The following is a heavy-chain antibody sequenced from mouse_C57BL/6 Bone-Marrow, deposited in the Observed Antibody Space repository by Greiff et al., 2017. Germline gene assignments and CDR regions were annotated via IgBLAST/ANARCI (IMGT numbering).Heavy chain of an antibody. CDR1: GYAFSSSW. CDR3: ARSITTVVDYYAMDY. J-gene: IGHJ4*01. D-gene: IGHD1-1*01. V-gene: IGHV1-82*01. Sequence: LQESGPELVKPGASVKISCKASGYAFSSSWMNWVKQRPGKGLEWIGRIYPGDGDTNYNGKFKGKATLTADKSSSTAYMQLSSLTSEDSAVYFCARSITTVVDYYAMDYWGQGTSVTVSS. CDR2: IYPGDGDT.